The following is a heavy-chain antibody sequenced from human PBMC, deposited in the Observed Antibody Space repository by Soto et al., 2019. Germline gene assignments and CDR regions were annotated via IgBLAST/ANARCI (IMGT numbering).Heavy chain of an antibody. V-gene: IGHV3-23*01. Sequence: EVQLLESGGGLVQPGGSLRLSCAGSGFSFPHYGMSWVRRAPGRGLEWVSGISATGDDTNYADSVRDRFSISRDSSKGKLYLQMSSVRADATAIYHCVKLLGEEVTATLDSWGQGTLVTVSS. CDR2: ISATGDDT. J-gene: IGHJ4*02. CDR3: VKLLGEEVTATLDS. CDR1: GFSFPHYG. D-gene: IGHD2-21*02.